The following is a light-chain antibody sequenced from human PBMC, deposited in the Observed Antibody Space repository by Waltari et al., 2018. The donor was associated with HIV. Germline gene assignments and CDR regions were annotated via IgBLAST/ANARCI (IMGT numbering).Light chain of an antibody. CDR3: QHYGTSPPIYI. V-gene: IGKV3-20*01. J-gene: IGKJ2*01. CDR1: QSVTTF. CDR2: GAS. Sequence: EIVLTQSPGTVSLSPGDRATLSCRASQSVTTFLAWFQQKPGQAPRLLIYGASNRATGIPDRFSASGSGTDFILTISRLEPEDFAVYYCQHYGTSPPIYIFGQGTRLQI.